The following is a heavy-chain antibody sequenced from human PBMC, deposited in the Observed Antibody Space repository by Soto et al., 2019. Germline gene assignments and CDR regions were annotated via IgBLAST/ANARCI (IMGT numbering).Heavy chain of an antibody. D-gene: IGHD6-13*01. J-gene: IGHJ4*02. CDR3: TTTGGGSGWSF. V-gene: IGHV3-15*07. CDR2: IKSKIDGGAT. Sequence: EVQLVESGGGLVKPGGSLRLSCACSGLTFSNVEMTWVRQAPGKGLEWVGRIKSKIDGGATDFAAPVKGRFTISRDDSENMMFLQMSSLRTEDTALYYCTTTGGGSGWSFWGQGTLVTVSS. CDR1: GLTFSNVE.